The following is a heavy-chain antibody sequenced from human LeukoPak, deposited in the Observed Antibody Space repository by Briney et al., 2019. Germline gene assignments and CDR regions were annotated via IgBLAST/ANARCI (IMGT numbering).Heavy chain of an antibody. D-gene: IGHD4-17*01. Sequence: SQALSLTCTVSGGSVSSGGYYWSWIRQHPGQGLEWIGYIYYSGSTYYNPSLQSRVTISVDTSKNQFSLKLSSVTAADTAVYYCARSAQTVTTFPLDYWGQGTLVTVSS. CDR1: GGSVSSGGYY. CDR2: IYYSGST. V-gene: IGHV4-31*03. CDR3: ARSAQTVTTFPLDY. J-gene: IGHJ4*02.